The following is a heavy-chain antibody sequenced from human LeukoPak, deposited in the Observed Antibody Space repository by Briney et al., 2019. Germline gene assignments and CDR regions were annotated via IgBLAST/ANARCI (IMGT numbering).Heavy chain of an antibody. CDR1: GGSFSGYY. Sequence: SETLSLTCAVYGGSFSGYYWSWIRQPPGKGLEWIGEINHSGSTNYNPSLKSRVTISVDTSKNQFSLKLSSVTAADTAVYYCARVTGDPNYWGQGTLVTVSS. CDR3: ARVTGDPNY. CDR2: INHSGST. D-gene: IGHD7-27*01. V-gene: IGHV4-34*01. J-gene: IGHJ4*02.